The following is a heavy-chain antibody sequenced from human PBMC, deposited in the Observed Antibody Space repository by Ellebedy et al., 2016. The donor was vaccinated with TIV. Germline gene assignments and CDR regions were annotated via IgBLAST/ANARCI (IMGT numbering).Heavy chain of an antibody. J-gene: IGHJ4*02. Sequence: AASVKVSCKASGYTFTSYGISWVRQAPGQGLEWMGWISAYNGNTNYAQKLQGRVTMTTDTSTSTAYMELRSLRSDDTAVFYCAKSGLFGELLYLDYWGQGTLVIVSS. V-gene: IGHV1-18*01. CDR2: ISAYNGNT. CDR3: AKSGLFGELLYLDY. D-gene: IGHD3-10*02. CDR1: GYTFTSYG.